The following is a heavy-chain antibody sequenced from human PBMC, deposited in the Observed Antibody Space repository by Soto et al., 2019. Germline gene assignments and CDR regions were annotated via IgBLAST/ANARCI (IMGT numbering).Heavy chain of an antibody. V-gene: IGHV3-23*01. CDR1: GFTFSSYA. CDR2: ISGNGANT. CDR3: ARKSPDGGNEF. Sequence: EVQLLESGGGLVQAGGSLRLSCAASGFTFSSYAMSWVRQAPGKGLEWVSAISGNGANTYYADSVKGRFTISRDNSKNTLYLQMDSLRAEDTAIYYCARKSPDGGNEFWGQGTLVTAAS. D-gene: IGHD2-15*01. J-gene: IGHJ4*02.